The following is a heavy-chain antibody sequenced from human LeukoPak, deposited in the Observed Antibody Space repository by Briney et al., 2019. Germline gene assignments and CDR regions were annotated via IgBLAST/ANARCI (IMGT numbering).Heavy chain of an antibody. CDR3: ATPGSRWNYFDY. Sequence: ASVKVSCKVSGYTLTELSMHWVRQAPGKGLEWMGGFDPEDGETICAQKFQGRVTVTEDTSTDTAYMELSSLRSEDTAVYYCATPGSRWNYFDYWGQGTLVTVSS. CDR1: GYTLTELS. J-gene: IGHJ4*02. V-gene: IGHV1-24*01. D-gene: IGHD2-15*01. CDR2: FDPEDGET.